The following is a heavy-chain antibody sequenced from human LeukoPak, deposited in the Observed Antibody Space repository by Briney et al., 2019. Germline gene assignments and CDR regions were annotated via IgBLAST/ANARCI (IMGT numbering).Heavy chain of an antibody. V-gene: IGHV1-8*01. Sequence: ASVKVSCKASGYTFTSYDINWVGQATGQGREWMGWMNPNSGKTGYAQKFQGRGTMTRNTSISTAYMELSSLRSEDTAVYYCARAIAAAGADYWGQGTLVTVSS. CDR1: GYTFTSYD. J-gene: IGHJ4*02. D-gene: IGHD6-13*01. CDR3: ARAIAAAGADY. CDR2: MNPNSGKT.